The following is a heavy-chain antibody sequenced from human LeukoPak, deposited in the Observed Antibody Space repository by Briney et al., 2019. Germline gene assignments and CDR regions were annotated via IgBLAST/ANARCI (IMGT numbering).Heavy chain of an antibody. V-gene: IGHV4-34*01. J-gene: IGHJ4*02. CDR1: GGSFSGYY. CDR2: INHSGST. Sequence: PSETLSLTCAVYGGSFSGYYWSWIRQPPGKGLEWIGEINHSGSTNYNPSLKSRVTISVDTSKNQFSLKLSSVTAADTAVYYCARTLGLYFDYWGQGTLVTVSS. D-gene: IGHD7-27*01. CDR3: ARTLGLYFDY.